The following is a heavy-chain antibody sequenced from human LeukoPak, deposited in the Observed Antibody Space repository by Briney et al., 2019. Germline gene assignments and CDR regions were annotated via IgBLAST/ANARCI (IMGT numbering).Heavy chain of an antibody. CDR1: GITVSSNY. Sequence: GGSLRLSCAASGITVSSNYMSWVRQAPGRGLEWVSIIYSGGSTYYADSVKGRFTISRDNSKNTLYLQMNSLRAEDTAVYYCARAEGSWSTSEYFQHWGQGTLVTVSS. CDR2: IYSGGST. J-gene: IGHJ1*01. CDR3: ARAEGSWSTSEYFQH. D-gene: IGHD6-13*01. V-gene: IGHV3-66*01.